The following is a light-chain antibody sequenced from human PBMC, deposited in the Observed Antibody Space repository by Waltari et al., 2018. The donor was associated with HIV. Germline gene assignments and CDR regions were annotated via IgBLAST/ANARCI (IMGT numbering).Light chain of an antibody. CDR3: ASHAGSKDV. CDR2: EVD. V-gene: IGLV2-14*02. Sequence: QSALTQPASVSGSPGQSITISCTGITTDVSSSNLVSWYQHHPGKAPKLMIFEVDKRPSGVSNRFSGSKSGNTASLTVSGLQAEDEADYYCASHAGSKDVFGGGTRLTVL. CDR1: TTDVSSSNL. J-gene: IGLJ2*01.